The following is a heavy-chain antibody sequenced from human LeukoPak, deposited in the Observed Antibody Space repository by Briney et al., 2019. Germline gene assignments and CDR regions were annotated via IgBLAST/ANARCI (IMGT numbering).Heavy chain of an antibody. Sequence: PSETLSLTCSVSGDSVSSTSDNRGWIRQPPGKGLEWIGNIYYTGSTYYNPSLKSRVTMSVDTSKNQFSLKLSSVTAADTAVYYCARRLGRKFGERFYYYHYMDVWGKGTTVTISS. CDR2: IYYTGST. J-gene: IGHJ6*03. D-gene: IGHD3-10*01. CDR3: ARRLGRKFGERFYYYHYMDV. V-gene: IGHV4-39*07. CDR1: GDSVSSTSDN.